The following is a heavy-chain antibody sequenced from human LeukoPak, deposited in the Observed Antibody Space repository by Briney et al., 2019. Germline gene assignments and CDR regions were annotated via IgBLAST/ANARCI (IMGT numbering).Heavy chain of an antibody. J-gene: IGHJ3*02. CDR3: ARVQGHPPNGLDI. CDR2: INSDGSST. CDR1: GFTFSSHW. V-gene: IGHV3-74*01. Sequence: GGSLRLSCAASGFTFSSHWMHWVRQAPGKGLVWVSRINSDGSSTSYADSVKGRFTISRDNAKNTPYLQMNSLRAEDTAVYYCARVQGHPPNGLDIWGQGTMVTVSS. D-gene: IGHD2-8*01.